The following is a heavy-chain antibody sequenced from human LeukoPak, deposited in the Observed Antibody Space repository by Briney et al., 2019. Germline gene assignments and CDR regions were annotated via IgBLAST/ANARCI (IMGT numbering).Heavy chain of an antibody. CDR1: GFSFSGYG. Sequence: GGSLRLSCTASGFSFSGYGMHWVRQAPGKGLEWLAVISHDASDEYYADSVKGRFTISRDNAKNMIYLQMISLRAEDTAVYYCVKALVGQTSGYWGQGTRVTVAT. D-gene: IGHD1-26*01. CDR2: ISHDASDE. CDR3: VKALVGQTSGY. V-gene: IGHV3-30*18. J-gene: IGHJ4*02.